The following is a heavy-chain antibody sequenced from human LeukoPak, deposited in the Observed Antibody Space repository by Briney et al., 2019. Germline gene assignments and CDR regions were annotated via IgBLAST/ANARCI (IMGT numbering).Heavy chain of an antibody. Sequence: SETLSLTCTVSGGSISSYYWSWIRQPPGKGLEWIGYIYYSGSTNYNPSLKSRVTISVDTSKNQFSLKLSSVTAADTAVYYCARHRGCSSTSCYVVWFDPWGQGTLVTVSS. V-gene: IGHV4-59*08. D-gene: IGHD2-2*01. J-gene: IGHJ5*02. CDR3: ARHRGCSSTSCYVVWFDP. CDR2: IYYSGST. CDR1: GGSISSYY.